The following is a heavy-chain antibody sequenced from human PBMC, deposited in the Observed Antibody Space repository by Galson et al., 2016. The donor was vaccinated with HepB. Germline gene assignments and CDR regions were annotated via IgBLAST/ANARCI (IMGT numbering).Heavy chain of an antibody. CDR2: ISGSGGST. D-gene: IGHD6-19*01. CDR1: GFTFSSYA. V-gene: IGHV3-23*01. J-gene: IGHJ4*02. Sequence: SLRLSCAASGFTFSSYAMSWVRQAPGKGLEWVSSISGSGGSTYYADSEKGRFTISRDNSRNTLHLQMNSLRDGDTAVYYCAKDTVYTSGWGAFDYWGQGTLVTVSS. CDR3: AKDTVYTSGWGAFDY.